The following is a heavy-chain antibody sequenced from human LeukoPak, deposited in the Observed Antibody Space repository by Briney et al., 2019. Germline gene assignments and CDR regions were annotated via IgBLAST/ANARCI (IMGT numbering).Heavy chain of an antibody. V-gene: IGHV3-11*01. J-gene: IGHJ4*02. CDR1: GFTFSDYY. CDR3: ARDEYAGYCSGGSCYRDY. Sequence: PGGSLRLSCAASGFTFSDYYMSWIRQAPGKGLEWVSYISSSGSTIYYADSVKGRFTISRDNAKNSLYLQMNSLRAEDTAVYYCARDEYAGYCSGGSCYRDYWGQGTLVTVSS. D-gene: IGHD2-15*01. CDR2: ISSSGSTI.